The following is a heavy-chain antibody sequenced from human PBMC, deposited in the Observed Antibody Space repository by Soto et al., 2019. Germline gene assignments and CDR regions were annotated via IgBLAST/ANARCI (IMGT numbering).Heavy chain of an antibody. CDR2: IIPILGIA. CDR1: GGTFSSYT. D-gene: IGHD2-15*01. J-gene: IGHJ4*02. V-gene: IGHV1-69*02. CDR3: ARAGAKGWFPLSYSDY. Sequence: QVQLVQSGAEVKKPGSSVKVSCKASGGTFSSYTISWVRQAPGQGLEWMGRIIPILGIANYAQKFQGRVTITADKSTSTAYMELSSLRSEDTAVYYCARAGAKGWFPLSYSDYWGQGTLVTVSS.